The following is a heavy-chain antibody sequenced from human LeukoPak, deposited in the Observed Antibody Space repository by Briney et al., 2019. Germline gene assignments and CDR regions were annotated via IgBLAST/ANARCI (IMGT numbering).Heavy chain of an antibody. CDR3: ATGSRYYDILTGYASYYFDY. CDR2: LDPEDGET. J-gene: IGHJ4*02. CDR1: GYTLTELS. D-gene: IGHD3-9*01. Sequence: ASVKVSCKVSGYTLTELSMHWVRQAPGKGLEWMGGLDPEDGETIYAQKFQGRVTMTEDTSTDTAYMELSSLRSEDTAVYYCATGSRYYDILTGYASYYFDYWGQGTLVTVSS. V-gene: IGHV1-24*01.